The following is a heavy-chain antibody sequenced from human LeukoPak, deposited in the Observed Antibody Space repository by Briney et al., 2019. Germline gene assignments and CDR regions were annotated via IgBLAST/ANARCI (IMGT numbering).Heavy chain of an antibody. Sequence: PSETLSLTCTVSGGSISSYYWSWIRQPPGKGLEWIGEINRIGSTNYNPSLKSRLTISVDTSKNQFSLKLTSVTAADTAVYYCAREGPSWGARDWYFDLWGRGTLVTVSS. CDR2: INRIGST. D-gene: IGHD4/OR15-4a*01. V-gene: IGHV4-34*01. CDR1: GGSISSYY. CDR3: AREGPSWGARDWYFDL. J-gene: IGHJ2*01.